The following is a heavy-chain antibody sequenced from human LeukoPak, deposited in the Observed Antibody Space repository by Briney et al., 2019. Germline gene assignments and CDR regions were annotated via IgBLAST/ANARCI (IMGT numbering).Heavy chain of an antibody. Sequence: ASVNGSSAGSLYTFTSYGISWARQAPGQGLEWGGWICAYNVNTNNAQKRQGRVTLTTDTSTSTAYMEIRSRRSDATAVYDCARDVRRGYNYGTIDYWGQGTLV. D-gene: IGHD5-18*01. CDR1: LYTFTSYG. CDR2: ICAYNVNT. CDR3: ARDVRRGYNYGTIDY. J-gene: IGHJ4*02. V-gene: IGHV1-18*01.